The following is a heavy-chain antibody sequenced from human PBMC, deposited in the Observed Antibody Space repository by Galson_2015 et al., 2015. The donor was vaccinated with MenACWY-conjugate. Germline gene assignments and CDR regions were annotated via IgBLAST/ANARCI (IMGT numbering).Heavy chain of an antibody. J-gene: IGHJ4*02. Sequence: SLRLACAASGVTVSTNYMNWGRQAPGKGLQWVSDIYPGGNTYYVDSVEGRFTISRDHSKNTPYLQMNSLRVDDTAVYFCVREDNWAFPYLGQGTQVTVSS. CDR3: VREDNWAFPY. CDR2: IYPGGNT. V-gene: IGHV3-53*01. D-gene: IGHD1-1*01. CDR1: GVTVSTNY.